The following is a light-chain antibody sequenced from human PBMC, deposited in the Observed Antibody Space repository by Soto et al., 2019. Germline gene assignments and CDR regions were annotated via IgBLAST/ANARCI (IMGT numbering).Light chain of an antibody. CDR2: KAS. CDR1: QSISSW. J-gene: IGKJ1*01. V-gene: IGKV1-5*03. Sequence: DIQMTQSPSTLSASVGDRVTITCRASQSISSWLAWYQQKPGKAPKLLIYKASSLESGVPSRFSGSGSGTKFSLTISSLLPDDFATYYCQQYKSYSRTFGQGTKVDVK. CDR3: QQYKSYSRT.